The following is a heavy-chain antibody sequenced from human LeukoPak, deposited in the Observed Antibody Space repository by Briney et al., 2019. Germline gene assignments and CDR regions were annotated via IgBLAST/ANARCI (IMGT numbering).Heavy chain of an antibody. CDR2: IYYSGST. V-gene: IGHV4-39*07. D-gene: IGHD3-10*01. Sequence: SETLSLTCTVSGGSFTDYYWGWIRQPPGKGLEWIGSIYYSGSTYYNPSLKSRVTISVDTSKNQFSLKLSSVTAADTAVYYCARDHITMVRGVIIGDWFDPWGQGTLVTVSS. J-gene: IGHJ5*02. CDR3: ARDHITMVRGVIIGDWFDP. CDR1: GGSFTDYY.